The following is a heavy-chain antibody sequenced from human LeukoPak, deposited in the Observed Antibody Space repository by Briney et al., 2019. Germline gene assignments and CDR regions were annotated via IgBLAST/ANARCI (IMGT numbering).Heavy chain of an antibody. CDR3: AELGITMIGGV. Sequence: GGPLRLSCAASGFTFNTYTMNWVRQAPGKGLEWVSSITASSTAIYSADSVKGRFTISRDNAKNFLYLQMNSLRAEDTAVYYCAELGITMIGGVWGKGTTVTISS. CDR1: GFTFNTYT. D-gene: IGHD3-10*02. V-gene: IGHV3-21*01. CDR2: ITASSTAI. J-gene: IGHJ6*04.